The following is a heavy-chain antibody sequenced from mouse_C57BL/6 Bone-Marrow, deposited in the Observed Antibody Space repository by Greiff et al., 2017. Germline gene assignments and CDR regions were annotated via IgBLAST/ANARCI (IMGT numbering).Heavy chain of an antibody. CDR1: GFSLTSYG. V-gene: IGHV2-6*03. CDR2: IWSDGST. J-gene: IGHJ4*01. D-gene: IGHD2-4*01. CDR3: ARPYYYYYDGYAMDY. Sequence: QVHVKQSGPGLVAPSQSLSITCTVSGFSLTSYGVHWVRQPPGKGLEWLVVIWSDGSTTYNSALYSRLSSSKDNSKSQVFLKMNSLQTDDTAMYYCARPYYYYYDGYAMDYWGQGTSVTVSS.